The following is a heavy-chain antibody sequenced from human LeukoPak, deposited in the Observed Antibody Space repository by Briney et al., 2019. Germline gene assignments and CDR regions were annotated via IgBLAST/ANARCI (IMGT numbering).Heavy chain of an antibody. CDR2: ISAYNGNT. J-gene: IGHJ1*01. CDR1: GYTFTTYY. Sequence: ASVKVSCKASGYTFTTYYISWVRQAPGQGLEWMGWISAYNGNTNYAQKFQGRVTMTTDTSTSTAYMELRSLRSDDTAVYYCARDSYYDSSGYYSSEYFQHWGQGTLVTVSS. V-gene: IGHV1-18*01. CDR3: ARDSYYDSSGYYSSEYFQH. D-gene: IGHD3-22*01.